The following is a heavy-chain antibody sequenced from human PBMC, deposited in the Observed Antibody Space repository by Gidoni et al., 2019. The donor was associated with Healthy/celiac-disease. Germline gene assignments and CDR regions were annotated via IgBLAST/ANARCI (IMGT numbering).Heavy chain of an antibody. V-gene: IGHV3-21*01. CDR1: VFTFSSYS. CDR2: ISSSSSYI. CDR3: ARDGGQLVSFDY. D-gene: IGHD6-13*01. Sequence: EVQLEESGGGLVKPGGSLRLSCAASVFTFSSYSMNWVRQAPGKGLEWVSSISSSSSYIYYADSVKGRFTISRDNAKNSLYLQMNSLRAEDTAVYYCARDGGQLVSFDYWGQGTLVTVSS. J-gene: IGHJ4*02.